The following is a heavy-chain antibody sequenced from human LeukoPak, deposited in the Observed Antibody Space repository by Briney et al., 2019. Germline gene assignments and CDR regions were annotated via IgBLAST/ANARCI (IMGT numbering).Heavy chain of an antibody. Sequence: GSLRLSCAASGFSFNSYWMHWVRQAPGSGLVWVSRISNDGRSTSFADSVKGRFTISRDNAKNTLYLQMNSLSAEDTAVYYCTRGREGNYGLFDTWGQGTLVTVSS. CDR2: ISNDGRST. CDR3: TRGREGNYGLFDT. CDR1: GFSFNSYW. V-gene: IGHV3-74*01. J-gene: IGHJ4*02. D-gene: IGHD3-10*01.